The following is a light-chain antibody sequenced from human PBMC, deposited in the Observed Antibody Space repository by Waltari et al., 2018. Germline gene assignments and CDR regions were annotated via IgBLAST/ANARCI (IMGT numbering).Light chain of an antibody. Sequence: EIVLAQSPGTLSLSPGERATLSCRASQSVSRSLAWYQQKPGQAPRLLIYGTSISATGIPDRFSGSGSGTDFSLTSSRLESEDFAVYYCQHYVRLPATFGQGTKVEIK. CDR3: QHYVRLPAT. CDR2: GTS. J-gene: IGKJ1*01. V-gene: IGKV3-20*01. CDR1: QSVSRS.